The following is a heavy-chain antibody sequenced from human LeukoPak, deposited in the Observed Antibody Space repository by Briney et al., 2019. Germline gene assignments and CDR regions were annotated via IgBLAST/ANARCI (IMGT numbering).Heavy chain of an antibody. J-gene: IGHJ4*02. CDR3: AKEMSSGWVDY. Sequence: GGSLRLSCEASGFIFSNYGMHWVRQAPGKGLEWVALIWHDGSNKYNADSVKGRFTISRDNSKNTLYLQMTSLRVEDTAIYYCAKEMSSGWVDYWGQGTLVTVSP. D-gene: IGHD6-19*01. V-gene: IGHV3-30*02. CDR2: IWHDGSNK. CDR1: GFIFSNYG.